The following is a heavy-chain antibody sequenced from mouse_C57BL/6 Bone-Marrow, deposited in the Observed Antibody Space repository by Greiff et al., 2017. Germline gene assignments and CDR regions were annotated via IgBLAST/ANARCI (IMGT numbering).Heavy chain of an antibody. CDR2: IGPENGDT. Sequence: EVQLQQSGAELVRPGASVKLSCTASGFNIKDDYMHWVKQRPEQGLEWIGWIGPENGDTEYASKFQGKATITADTSSNTAYLQLSRLTSEDTAVYYCITIYEYYGYAMDYWGQGTSVTVSS. V-gene: IGHV14-4*01. J-gene: IGHJ4*01. CDR1: GFNIKDDY. CDR3: ITIYEYYGYAMDY. D-gene: IGHD1-1*01.